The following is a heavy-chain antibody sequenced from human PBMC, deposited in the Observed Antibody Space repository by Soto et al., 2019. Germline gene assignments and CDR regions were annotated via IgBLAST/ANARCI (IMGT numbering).Heavy chain of an antibody. V-gene: IGHV4-59*01. CDR3: ARDRNYYGMDV. Sequence: SETLALTCTVSGGSIGSYYWSWIRQPPGKGLEWIGYIYYSGSTNYNPSLKSRVTISVDTSKNQFSLKLSSVTAADTAVYYCARDRNYYGMDVWGQGTTVTVSS. CDR2: IYYSGST. J-gene: IGHJ6*02. CDR1: GGSIGSYY.